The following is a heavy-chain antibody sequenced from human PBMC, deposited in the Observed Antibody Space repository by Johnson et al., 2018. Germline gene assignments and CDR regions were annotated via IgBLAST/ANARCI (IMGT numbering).Heavy chain of an antibody. CDR1: GLTFSSYA. Sequence: VQLVESGGGLVQPGGSLRLSCAASGLTFSSYAMNWVRQAPGKGLEWVSTLSGSEDSTYYADFVKGRFASSRDNSKNTLYLQMNSLRDEDTAVYYWARGYYGSGHYYGMDVWGQGTTVTVSS. D-gene: IGHD3-10*01. V-gene: IGHV3-23*04. CDR3: ARGYYGSGHYYGMDV. CDR2: LSGSEDST. J-gene: IGHJ6*02.